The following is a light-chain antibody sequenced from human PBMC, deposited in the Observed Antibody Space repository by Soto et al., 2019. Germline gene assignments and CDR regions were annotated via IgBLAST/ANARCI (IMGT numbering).Light chain of an antibody. CDR1: QSISRK. CDR3: QQYNIWSSIT. V-gene: IGKV3-15*01. J-gene: IGKJ5*01. Sequence: EIVMTQSPDTLSVSPGERATLSCRASQSISRKVGWYQHKPGQAPRLLIYGASTRATGVPPRFSGSGSGTEFTLTISSLQSEDFAVYYCQQYNIWSSITFGQGTRLEMK. CDR2: GAS.